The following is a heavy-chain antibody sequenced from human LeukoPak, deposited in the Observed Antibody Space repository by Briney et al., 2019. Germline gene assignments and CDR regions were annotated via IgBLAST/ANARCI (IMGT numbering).Heavy chain of an antibody. Sequence: GGSLRLSCKGSGYSFTTYWIGWVRQMPGKGLEWMWIIYPGDSDTRYSPSFKGQVTISADKSISTAYLQWSSLKASDTAMYYCARQQVPLEYAYDVWGQGTMVTVSS. CDR1: GYSFTTYW. V-gene: IGHV5-51*01. CDR2: IYPGDSDT. J-gene: IGHJ3*01. CDR3: ARQQVPLEYAYDV.